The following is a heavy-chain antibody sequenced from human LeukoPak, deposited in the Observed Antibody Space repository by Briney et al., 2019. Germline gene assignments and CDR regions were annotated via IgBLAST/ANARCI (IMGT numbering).Heavy chain of an antibody. J-gene: IGHJ5*02. CDR3: RGMAARPGWFDP. Sequence: SETLSLTCAVYGGSFSGYYWSWIRQPPGKGLEWIGEINHSGSTNYNPSLKSRVTISVDTSKNQFSLKLSSVTAADTAVYSTRGMAARPGWFDPWGQGTLVTVSS. V-gene: IGHV4-34*01. CDR2: INHSGST. CDR1: GGSFSGYY. D-gene: IGHD6-6*01.